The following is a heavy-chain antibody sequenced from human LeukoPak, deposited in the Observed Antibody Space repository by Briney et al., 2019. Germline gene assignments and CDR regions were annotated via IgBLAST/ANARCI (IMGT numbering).Heavy chain of an antibody. CDR3: ARVSVAAAQADV. V-gene: IGHV4-30-2*01. CDR1: GGSISSGGYS. Sequence: SETLSLTCAVSGGSISSGGYSWSWIRQPPGKGLEWIGYIYHSGSTYYNPSLKSRVTISVDRSKNQFSLKLSSVTAADTAVYYCARVSVAAAQADVWGQGTTVTVSS. J-gene: IGHJ6*02. CDR2: IYHSGST. D-gene: IGHD6-13*01.